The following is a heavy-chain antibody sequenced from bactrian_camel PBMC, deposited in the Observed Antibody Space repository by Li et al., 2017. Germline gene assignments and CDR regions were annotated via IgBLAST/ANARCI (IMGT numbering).Heavy chain of an antibody. CDR2: LNSDGSVT. D-gene: IGHD2*01. CDR1: GFSFSSYD. CDR3: ATGLRGSIYTAFGY. J-gene: IGHJ6*01. V-gene: IGHV3S40*01. Sequence: VQLVESGGGLVQPGGSLRLSCAASGFSFSSYDMTWVRQAPGKGLEWVSSLNSDGSVTYYVDPVKGRFAISRDNAKNTVYLQMNSLKSEDTALYYCATGLRGSIYTAFGYWGQGTQVTVS.